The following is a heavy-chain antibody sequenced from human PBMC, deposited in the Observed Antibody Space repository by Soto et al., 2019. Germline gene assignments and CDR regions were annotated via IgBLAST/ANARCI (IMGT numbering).Heavy chain of an antibody. J-gene: IGHJ4*02. D-gene: IGHD2-2*02. V-gene: IGHV3-33*01. CDR2: LWYDGSRE. Sequence: QVQLVESGGGVVQPGRSLRLSCAASGFSVNTHVIHWIRQAPGKGLEWVAVLWYDGSREYYADSVKGRFTISRDNSKNMMYLQMDNLRVEDTPVYYCARVPRFDTWYFDYWGQGTLATVSS. CDR1: GFSVNTHV. CDR3: ARVPRFDTWYFDY.